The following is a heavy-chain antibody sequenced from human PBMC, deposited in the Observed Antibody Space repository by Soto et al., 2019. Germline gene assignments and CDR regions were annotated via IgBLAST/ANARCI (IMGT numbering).Heavy chain of an antibody. V-gene: IGHV3-33*01. J-gene: IGHJ6*02. CDR3: ARALSRDCSSTSCSLHYYYYGMDV. D-gene: IGHD2-2*01. CDR2: IWYDGSNK. Sequence: GGSLRLSCAASGFTFSSYGMHWVRQAPGKGLEWVAVIWYDGSNKYYADSVKGRFTISRDNSKNTLYLQMNSLRAEDTAVYYCARALSRDCSSTSCSLHYYYYGMDVWGQGTTVTVSS. CDR1: GFTFSSYG.